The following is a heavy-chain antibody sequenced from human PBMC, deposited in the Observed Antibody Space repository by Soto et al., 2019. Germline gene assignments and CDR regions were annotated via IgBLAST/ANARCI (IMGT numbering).Heavy chain of an antibody. CDR1: GYTFTSYA. CDR2: INVGNGNT. J-gene: IGHJ4*02. D-gene: IGHD3-16*01. V-gene: IGHV1-3*01. CDR3: ARVTDGYDWGTFDY. Sequence: QVQLVQSGAEVKKPGASVKVSCKSSGYTFTSYAMNWVRQAPGQRLEWMGWINVGNGNTKYSQMFQGRVTISRDTSSNKAYMELSSLTSEDTAVYYCARVTDGYDWGTFDYWGQGTLVTVSS.